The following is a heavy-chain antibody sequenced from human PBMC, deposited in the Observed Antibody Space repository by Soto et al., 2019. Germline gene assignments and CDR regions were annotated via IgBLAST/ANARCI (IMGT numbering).Heavy chain of an antibody. V-gene: IGHV4-30-4*01. CDR2: VYYSGTT. J-gene: IGHJ4*02. D-gene: IGHD1-26*01. Sequence: QVQLQEWGPGLVKPSQTLSLTCTVSGGSIRNGDYYWGWIRQPPGKGLEWIGYVYYSGTTYSHPSLKSRVTISVDTSENEFSLRLSSGTAADTAVYYCVTVNLVGAASSFDYWGPGNLVTVSS. CDR1: GGSIRNGDYY. CDR3: VTVNLVGAASSFDY.